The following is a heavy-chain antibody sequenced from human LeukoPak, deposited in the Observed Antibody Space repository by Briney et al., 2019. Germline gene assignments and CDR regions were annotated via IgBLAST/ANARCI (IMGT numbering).Heavy chain of an antibody. D-gene: IGHD6-13*01. Sequence: ASVKVSCKASGYTFTSYGIIWVRQAPGQGLEWMGWISAYNGNTDYSQNLQGRVTMTTDTSTNTAYMELRSLGSDDTAVYYCARGAATSPSADYWGQGTLVTVSS. CDR1: GYTFTSYG. CDR3: ARGAATSPSADY. CDR2: ISAYNGNT. V-gene: IGHV1-18*01. J-gene: IGHJ4*02.